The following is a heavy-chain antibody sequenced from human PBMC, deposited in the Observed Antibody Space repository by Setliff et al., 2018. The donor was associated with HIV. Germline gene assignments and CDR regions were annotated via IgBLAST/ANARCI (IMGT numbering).Heavy chain of an antibody. J-gene: IGHJ3*02. CDR2: INPNSGGT. Sequence: GASVKVSCKASGYTFTGNYIHWVRQAPGQGLEWMGWINPNSGGTNYEQKFQGRFTISRDSSKNTLSLQMSSLRAEDTALYYCAKDQAVVTPRYDAFDIWGQGTMVTVSS. CDR1: GYTFTGNY. D-gene: IGHD2-15*01. V-gene: IGHV1-2*02. CDR3: AKDQAVVTPRYDAFDI.